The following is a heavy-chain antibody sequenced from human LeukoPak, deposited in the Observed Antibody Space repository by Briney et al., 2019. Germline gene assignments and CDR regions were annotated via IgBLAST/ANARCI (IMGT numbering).Heavy chain of an antibody. Sequence: SETLSLTCTVSGGSISSSSYYWGWIRQPPGKGLEWIGSIYYSGSTYYNPSLKSRVTISVDTSKNQFSLKLSSVTAADTAVYYCARVRGEFRGGDFDYWGQGTLVTVSS. CDR1: GGSISSSSYY. V-gene: IGHV4-39*07. J-gene: IGHJ4*02. D-gene: IGHD3-16*01. CDR3: ARVRGEFRGGDFDY. CDR2: IYYSGST.